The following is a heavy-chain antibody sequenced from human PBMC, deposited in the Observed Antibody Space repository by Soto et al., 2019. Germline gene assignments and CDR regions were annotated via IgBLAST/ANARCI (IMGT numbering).Heavy chain of an antibody. J-gene: IGHJ4*02. CDR2: INHSGST. V-gene: IGHV4-34*01. Sequence: PSETLSLTCTIYGGSLSGYYWSWIRQPPGKGLEWIGEINHSGSTNYNSSLKSRVTISVDTSKNQLSLNLTSVTAADTAVYYCARGVVATTRLFDSWGQGTLVTVSS. CDR1: GGSLSGYY. D-gene: IGHD5-12*01. CDR3: ARGVVATTRLFDS.